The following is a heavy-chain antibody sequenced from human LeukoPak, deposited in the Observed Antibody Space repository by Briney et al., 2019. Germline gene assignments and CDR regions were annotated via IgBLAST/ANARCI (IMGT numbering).Heavy chain of an antibody. D-gene: IGHD1-1*01. V-gene: IGHV1-18*04. CDR1: GYTFTGYY. CDR2: ISAYNDNT. Sequence: ASVKVSCKASGYTFTGYYMHWVRQAPGQGLEWMGWISAYNDNTNYAQKLQGRVTMTTDTSTSTAYMELRSLRSDDTAVYYCARDSTPWASGTHDYWGQGTLVTVSS. CDR3: ARDSTPWASGTHDY. J-gene: IGHJ4*02.